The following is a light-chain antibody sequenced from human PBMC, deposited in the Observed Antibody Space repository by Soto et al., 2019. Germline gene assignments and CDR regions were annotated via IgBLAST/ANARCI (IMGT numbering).Light chain of an antibody. CDR1: SSDVGSYNL. CDR2: EVS. CDR3: CSYAGSSTFPYV. Sequence: QSVLTQSASGSGAPGQSITISYTGTSSDVGSYNLVSWYQQHPGQAPKLMIYEVSKRPSGVSNRFSGSKSGNTASLTISGLQAEDEADYYCCSYAGSSTFPYVFGTGTKVTVL. V-gene: IGLV2-23*02. J-gene: IGLJ1*01.